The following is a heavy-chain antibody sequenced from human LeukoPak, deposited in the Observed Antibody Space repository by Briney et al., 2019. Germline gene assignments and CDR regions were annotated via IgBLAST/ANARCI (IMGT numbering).Heavy chain of an antibody. J-gene: IGHJ4*02. V-gene: IGHV3-23*01. CDR2: ISGSGGST. Sequence: PGGSLRLSCAASGFTFSSYAMSWVRQAPGKGLEWVSAISGSGGSTYYADSVEGRFTISRDNSKNTLYLEKNGLRAEGHAVYYCAAYSGYGSYFDYWGQGTLVTVSS. D-gene: IGHD5-12*01. CDR1: GFTFSSYA. CDR3: AAYSGYGSYFDY.